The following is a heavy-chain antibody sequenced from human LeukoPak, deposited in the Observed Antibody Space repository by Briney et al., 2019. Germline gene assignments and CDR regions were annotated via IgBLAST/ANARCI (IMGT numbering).Heavy chain of an antibody. V-gene: IGHV1-69*13. Sequence: LVKVSCKASGGTFSSYAISWVRQAPGQGLEWMGGIIPIFGTANYAQKFQGRVTITADESTSTAYMELSSLRSEDTAVYYCARETTTVTTVVVFDYWGQGTLVTVSS. CDR1: GGTFSSYA. D-gene: IGHD4-17*01. CDR2: IIPIFGTA. J-gene: IGHJ4*02. CDR3: ARETTTVTTVVVFDY.